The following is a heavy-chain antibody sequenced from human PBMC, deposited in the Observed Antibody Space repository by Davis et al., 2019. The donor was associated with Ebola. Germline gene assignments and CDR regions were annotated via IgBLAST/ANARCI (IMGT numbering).Heavy chain of an antibody. V-gene: IGHV4-34*01. CDR3: ARLLTVTTSRYYYYGMDV. J-gene: IGHJ6*02. Sequence: SETLSLTCAVYGGSFSGYYWSWIRQPPGKGLEWIGEINHSGSTNYNPSLKSRVTISVDKSKNQFSLKLSSVTAADTAVYYCARLLTVTTSRYYYYGMDVWGQGTTVTVSS. CDR1: GGSFSGYY. D-gene: IGHD4-17*01. CDR2: INHSGST.